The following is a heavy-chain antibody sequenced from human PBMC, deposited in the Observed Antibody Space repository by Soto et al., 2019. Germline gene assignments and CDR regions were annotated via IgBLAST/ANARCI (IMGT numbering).Heavy chain of an antibody. D-gene: IGHD3-10*01. CDR3: AKGLWFGELPFDAFDI. CDR1: GFTFSSYG. J-gene: IGHJ3*02. Sequence: QVQLVESGGGVVQPGRSLRLSCAASGFTFSSYGMHWVRQAPGKGLEWVAVISYDGSNKYYADSVKGRFTISRDNSKNTRYLQMNGLRAEDTAVYYCAKGLWFGELPFDAFDIWGQGTMVTVSS. CDR2: ISYDGSNK. V-gene: IGHV3-30*18.